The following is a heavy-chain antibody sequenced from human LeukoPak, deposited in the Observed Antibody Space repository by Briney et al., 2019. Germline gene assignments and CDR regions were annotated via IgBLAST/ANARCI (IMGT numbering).Heavy chain of an antibody. CDR1: SGSISNYY. CDR3: ARVDFWSTYYTDNWFDP. D-gene: IGHD3-3*01. V-gene: IGHV4-4*07. CDR2: IYSSGIS. J-gene: IGHJ5*02. Sequence: SETLSLTCILSSGSISNYYWTWIRQPAGKGLEWIGHIYSSGISNYNPSLKSRVSMSKDVSKNQFSLKLNSVTAADTAVYYCARVDFWSTYYTDNWFDPWGQGTLVTVSS.